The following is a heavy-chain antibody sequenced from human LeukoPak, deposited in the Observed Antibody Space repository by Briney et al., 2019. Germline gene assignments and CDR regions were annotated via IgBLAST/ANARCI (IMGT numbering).Heavy chain of an antibody. V-gene: IGHV3-23*01. CDR3: AKIVLRYFDWLLDAFDI. D-gene: IGHD3-9*01. CDR1: GFTFDDYG. Sequence: GGSLRLSCAASGFTFDDYGMSWVRQAPGKGLEWVSAISGSGGSTYYADSVKGRFTISRDNSKNTLYLQMNSLRAEDTAVYYCAKIVLRYFDWLLDAFDIWGQGTMVTVSS. CDR2: ISGSGGST. J-gene: IGHJ3*02.